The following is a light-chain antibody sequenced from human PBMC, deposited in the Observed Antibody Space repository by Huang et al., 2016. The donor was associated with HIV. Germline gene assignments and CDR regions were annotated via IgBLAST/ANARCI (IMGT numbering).Light chain of an antibody. Sequence: DIQMTQSPSSLSASVGDRVTITCRASQRISTYLNWYQQKPWKAPKLLIFAASTLQSGVPSTFSGSGSGTDFTLTISSLQPEDFATYYCQQTYSTAITFGQGTRLEMK. CDR1: QRISTY. J-gene: IGKJ5*01. V-gene: IGKV1-39*01. CDR2: AAS. CDR3: QQTYSTAIT.